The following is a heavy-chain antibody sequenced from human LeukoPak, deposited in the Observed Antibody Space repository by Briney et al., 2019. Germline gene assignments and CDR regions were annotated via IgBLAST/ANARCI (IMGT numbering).Heavy chain of an antibody. CDR1: GFTVSSNY. J-gene: IGHJ4*02. CDR2: IYSGGST. Sequence: GGSLRLSCAASGFTVSSNYMSWARQVPGKGLEWVSVIYSGGSTYYADSVKGRFTISRDNSKNTLYLQLNSLRAEDTAVYYCARDMTMVTTGDYWGQGTLVTVSS. D-gene: IGHD4-17*01. CDR3: ARDMTMVTTGDY. V-gene: IGHV3-66*01.